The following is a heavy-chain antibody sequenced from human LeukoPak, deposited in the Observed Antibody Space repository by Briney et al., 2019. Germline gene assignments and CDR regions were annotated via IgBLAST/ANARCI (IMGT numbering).Heavy chain of an antibody. CDR3: AKELREQSGYYKSRGGYYFDY. J-gene: IGHJ4*02. Sequence: GGSLRLSCAASGFTFSSYGMHWVRQAPGKGLEWVAFIRYDGSNKYYADSVKGRFTISRDNSKNTLYLQMNSLRAEDTAVYYCAKELREQSGYYKSRGGYYFDYWGQGTLVTVSS. D-gene: IGHD3-3*01. CDR2: IRYDGSNK. CDR1: GFTFSSYG. V-gene: IGHV3-30*02.